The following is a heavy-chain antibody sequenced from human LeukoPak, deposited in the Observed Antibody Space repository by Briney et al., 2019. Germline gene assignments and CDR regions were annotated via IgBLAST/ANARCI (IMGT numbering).Heavy chain of an antibody. Sequence: PGGSLRLSCAASGFSFSDHYFSWVRQAPGRGLEWVGFIRSKTYGGTTEYAASVKGRFTISRDDSKSIAYLQMNSLKTEDTAVYYCFQLLSDYWGQGTLVTVSS. CDR3: FQLLSDY. V-gene: IGHV3-49*04. CDR1: GFSFSDHY. CDR2: IRSKTYGGTT. D-gene: IGHD5-24*01. J-gene: IGHJ4*02.